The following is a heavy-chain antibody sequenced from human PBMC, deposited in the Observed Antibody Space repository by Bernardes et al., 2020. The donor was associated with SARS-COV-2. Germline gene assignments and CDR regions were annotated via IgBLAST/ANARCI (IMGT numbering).Heavy chain of an antibody. CDR2: ISSSSGTI. J-gene: IGHJ3*02. D-gene: IGHD7-27*01. V-gene: IGHV3-48*01. CDR3: ARDHGDYLVDAFDI. Sequence: SLRLSCAASGFTFSSYGMNWVRQAPGKGLEWVSYISSSSGTIYYPDSVKGRFTISRDNAKSSLYLQMNSLRAEDTAVYYCARDHGDYLVDAFDIWGQGTTVTVSS. CDR1: GFTFSSYG.